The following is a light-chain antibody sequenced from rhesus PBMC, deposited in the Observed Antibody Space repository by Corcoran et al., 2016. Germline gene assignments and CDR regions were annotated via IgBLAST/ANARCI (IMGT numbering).Light chain of an antibody. J-gene: IGKJ1*01. V-gene: IGKV1-22*01. CDR2: KES. CDR1: QGSSSW. CDR3: LQYSSSWT. Sequence: DIQMTQSPSSLSASVGDKVTITCRDSQGSSSWLAWYQQKTGKAPKLLINKESSLQSGVPARFSGRGSGTEFTLTISSLQPDDFATYYCLQYSSSWTFGQATKVEIK.